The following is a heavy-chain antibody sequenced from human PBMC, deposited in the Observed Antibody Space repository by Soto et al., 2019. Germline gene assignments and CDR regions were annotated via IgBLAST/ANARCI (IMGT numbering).Heavy chain of an antibody. V-gene: IGHV1-18*01. Sequence: QVQLVQSGAEVKKPGASVKVSCKASGYSFTSYGISWVRQAPGQGLEWMGWISAYNGNTNYAQKLQGRVTMTTDTYTRKDYMELRSLRSDDTAVYSCARDNGFGESDVWGQGTTVTVSS. J-gene: IGHJ6*02. CDR3: ARDNGFGESDV. CDR1: GYSFTSYG. D-gene: IGHD3-10*01. CDR2: ISAYNGNT.